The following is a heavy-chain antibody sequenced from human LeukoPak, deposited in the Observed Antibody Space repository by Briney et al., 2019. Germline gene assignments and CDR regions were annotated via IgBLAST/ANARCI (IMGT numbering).Heavy chain of an antibody. CDR3: ARGRRAFYESRGNRFYNYMDV. J-gene: IGHJ6*03. CDR1: GGSFSDFH. D-gene: IGHD3-22*01. CDR2: INRN. V-gene: IGHV4-34*01. Sequence: SETLSLTCGVYGGSFSDFHWTWIRQSPGKGLEWIGEINRNNYNPSLKSRVTISLDTSKNQFSLNLTSVTAADTAVYYCARGRRAFYESRGNRFYNYMDVWGKGTTVIVSS.